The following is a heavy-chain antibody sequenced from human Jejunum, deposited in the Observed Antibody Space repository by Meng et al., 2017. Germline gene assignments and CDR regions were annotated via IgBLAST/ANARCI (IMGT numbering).Heavy chain of an antibody. V-gene: IGHV2-5*02. CDR3: AHRAERSVGSSWDGGSFDY. Sequence: ITLTVSLPTRVRPTLPLPLTSSLSEFSLITCGVGVSSIREPPGKAWECLLHSYWDDDERYNPSLKNRLTITKYTSRYPFDLIMTNKDPTDTAAYYCAHRAERSVGSSWDGGSFDYWGQGTLVTVSS. J-gene: IGHJ4*02. D-gene: IGHD2-2*01. CDR2: SYWDDDE. CDR1: EFSLITCGVG.